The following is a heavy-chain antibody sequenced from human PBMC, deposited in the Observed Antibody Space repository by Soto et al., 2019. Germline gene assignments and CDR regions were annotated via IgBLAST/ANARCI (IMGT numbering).Heavy chain of an antibody. V-gene: IGHV3-30*18. D-gene: IGHD3-22*01. J-gene: IGHJ3*02. CDR1: GFTFSSYG. CDR2: ISYDGSNK. CDR3: AKLYYYDSSGYYSTPRVTDDI. Sequence: PGGSLRLSCATSGFTFSSYGMHWVRQAPGKGLEWVAVISYDGSNKYYADSVKGRFTISRDNSKNTLSLQMNSLRAEDTAVYYCAKLYYYDSSGYYSTPRVTDDIWGQGTMVTVSS.